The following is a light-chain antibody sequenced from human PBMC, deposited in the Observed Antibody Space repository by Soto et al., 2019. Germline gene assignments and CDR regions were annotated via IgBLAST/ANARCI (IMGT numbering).Light chain of an antibody. V-gene: IGKV3-20*01. Sequence: EIVLTQSPGSLYLSPGERATLSCRASQSVDSRFFAWYQQKPGQSPRLLIYGASNRATGIPDRFSGRGSGTDFTLTITGLEPEDFAVYYCQQYVSSVTFGQGTKVEIK. J-gene: IGKJ1*01. CDR3: QQYVSSVT. CDR2: GAS. CDR1: QSVDSRF.